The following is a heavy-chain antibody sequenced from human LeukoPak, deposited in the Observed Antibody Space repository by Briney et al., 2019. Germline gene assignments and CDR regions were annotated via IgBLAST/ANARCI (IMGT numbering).Heavy chain of an antibody. V-gene: IGHV1-18*01. CDR1: GYTFTSFG. Sequence: ASVKVSCKASGYTFTSFGISWVRQAPGQGLEWMGWISAYNGNTNYAQKLQGRVTMTTDTSTSTAYMELRSLRSDDTAVYYCARAPSVAGTTGYWGQGTLVTVSS. J-gene: IGHJ4*02. CDR3: ARAPSVAGTTGY. D-gene: IGHD6-19*01. CDR2: ISAYNGNT.